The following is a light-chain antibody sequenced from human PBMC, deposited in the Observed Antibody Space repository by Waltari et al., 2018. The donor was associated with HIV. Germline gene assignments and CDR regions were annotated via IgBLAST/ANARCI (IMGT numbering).Light chain of an antibody. Sequence: QSVLTQPPSLSGAPGQTVTIPCTGTSSTIGSDNHSPWSQQLPGTAPKPLIYGNTIRPSGVPDRFSGSKSGTSASLAITGLQADDEADYYCQSYDSSLSAWVFGGGTKLTVL. CDR2: GNT. CDR1: SSTIGSDNH. J-gene: IGLJ3*02. V-gene: IGLV1-40*01. CDR3: QSYDSSLSAWV.